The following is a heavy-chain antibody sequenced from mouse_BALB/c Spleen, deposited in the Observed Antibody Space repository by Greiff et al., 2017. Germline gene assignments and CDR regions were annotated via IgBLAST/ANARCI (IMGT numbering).Heavy chain of an antibody. D-gene: IGHD2-1*01. CDR2: ISDGGSYT. Sequence: EVQGVESGGGLVQPGGSRKLSCAASGFTFSDYYMYWVRQTPEKRLEWVATISDGGSYTYYPDSVKGRFTISRDNAKNNLYLQMSSLKSEDTAMYYCARDGNYWYFDVWGAGTTVTVSS. J-gene: IGHJ1*01. CDR1: GFTFSDYY. CDR3: ARDGNYWYFDV. V-gene: IGHV5-4*02.